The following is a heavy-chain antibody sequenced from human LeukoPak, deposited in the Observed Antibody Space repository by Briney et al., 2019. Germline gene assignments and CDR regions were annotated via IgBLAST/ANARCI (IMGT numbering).Heavy chain of an antibody. CDR3: AKDLKSSSWYTRLTGLVFQH. J-gene: IGHJ1*01. CDR2: ISGSGGST. CDR1: GFTFSSYA. D-gene: IGHD6-13*01. V-gene: IGHV3-23*01. Sequence: GGSLRLSCAASGFTFSSYAMSWVRQAPGKGLEWVSAISGSGGSTYYADSVKGRFTISRDNSKNTLYLQMNSLRAEDTAVYYCAKDLKSSSWYTRLTGLVFQHWGQGTLVTVSS.